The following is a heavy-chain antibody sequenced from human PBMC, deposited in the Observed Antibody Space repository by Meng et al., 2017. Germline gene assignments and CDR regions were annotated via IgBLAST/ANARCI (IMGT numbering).Heavy chain of an antibody. CDR3: ARMGIAVAGTLGWEDY. CDR1: GYTLTSYA. Sequence: QLVQSGTELKKPVASVKVSCKASGYTLTSYAMNWVRQAPGQGLEWMGWINTNTGNPTYAQGFTGRFVFSLDTSVSTAYLQISSLKAEDTAVYYCARMGIAVAGTLGWEDYWGQGTLVTVSS. D-gene: IGHD6-19*01. J-gene: IGHJ4*02. CDR2: INTNTGNP. V-gene: IGHV7-4-1*02.